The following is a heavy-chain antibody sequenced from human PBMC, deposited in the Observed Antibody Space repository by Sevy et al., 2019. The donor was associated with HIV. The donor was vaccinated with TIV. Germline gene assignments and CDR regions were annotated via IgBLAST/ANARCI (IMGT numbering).Heavy chain of an antibody. J-gene: IGHJ4*02. V-gene: IGHV1-24*01. CDR3: ATAVAGPQNY. CDR1: GYTLTELS. D-gene: IGHD6-19*01. CDR2: FDPEDGET. Sequence: ASVKVSCKVSGYTLTELSMHWVRQAPGKGREWMGGFDPEDGETIYAQKFQGRVTMTKDKSTDTAYMELSSLGSEDTAVYYCATAVAGPQNYWGQGTLVTVSS.